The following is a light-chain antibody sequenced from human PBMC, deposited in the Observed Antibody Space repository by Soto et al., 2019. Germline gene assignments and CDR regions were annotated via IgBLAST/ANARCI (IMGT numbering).Light chain of an antibody. V-gene: IGKV1-9*01. Sequence: IQLTQSPSSLSASVGDRVTITRRASQGVRSYLAWFQQRPGKAPKLLIFGASTLQNGVPARFSGGGFGTEFTLTITSLQPEDFATYYCHQVYTYPRTFGQGTKVEIK. J-gene: IGKJ1*01. CDR2: GAS. CDR1: QGVRSY. CDR3: HQVYTYPRT.